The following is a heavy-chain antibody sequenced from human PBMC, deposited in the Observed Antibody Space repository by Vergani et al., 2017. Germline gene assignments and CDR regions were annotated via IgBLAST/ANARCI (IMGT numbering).Heavy chain of an antibody. D-gene: IGHD3-16*01. V-gene: IGHV3-48*03. J-gene: IGHJ4*02. CDR1: GFTFSTYE. Sequence: EVQLVESGGGLVQPGGSLRLSCAASGFTFSTYEMNWVRQAPGKGLEWVSYISTSGSTIYYADSVKCRFTISRDNAKNSLYLQMNSLRAEDTAIYYCARRLPLWGFDYWGQGTLVTVSS. CDR2: ISTSGSTI. CDR3: ARRLPLWGFDY.